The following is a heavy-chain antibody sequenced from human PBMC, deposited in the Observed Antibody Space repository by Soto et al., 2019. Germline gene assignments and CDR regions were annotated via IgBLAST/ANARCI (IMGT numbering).Heavy chain of an antibody. CDR1: GFTFSSYA. CDR3: AKDGTHAIVATLYYFDY. CDR2: ISGSGGST. V-gene: IGHV3-23*01. J-gene: IGHJ4*02. Sequence: PGGSLRLSCAASGFTFSSYAMSWVRQAPGKGLEWVSAISGSGGSTYYADSVKGRFTISRDNSKNMLYLQMNSLRAEDTAVYYYAKDGTHAIVATLYYFDYWGQGTLVTVSS. D-gene: IGHD5-12*01.